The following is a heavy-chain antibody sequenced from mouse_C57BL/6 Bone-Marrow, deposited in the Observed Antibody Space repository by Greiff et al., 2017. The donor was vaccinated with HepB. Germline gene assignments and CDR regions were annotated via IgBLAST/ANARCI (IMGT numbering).Heavy chain of an antibody. CDR3: ARGSSHWYVDV. J-gene: IGHJ1*03. CDR1: GYTFTSYW. Sequence: QVQLQQPGTELVKPGASVKLSCKASGYTFTSYWMHWVKQRPGQGLEWIGNINPSNGGTNYNEKFKSTATLTVDKASSTAYMPLSSLTSEDSAVYYCARGSSHWYVDVWGTGTTVTVSS. D-gene: IGHD1-1*01. CDR2: INPSNGGT. V-gene: IGHV1-53*01.